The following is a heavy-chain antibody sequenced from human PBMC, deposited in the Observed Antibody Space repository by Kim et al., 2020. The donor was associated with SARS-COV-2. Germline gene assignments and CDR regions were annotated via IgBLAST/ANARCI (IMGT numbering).Heavy chain of an antibody. J-gene: IGHJ5*02. D-gene: IGHD3-10*01. CDR2: IIPIFGTA. Sequence: SVKVSCKASGGTFSSYAISWVRQAPGQGLEWMGGIIPIFGTANYAQKFQGRVTITADESTSTAYMELSSLRSEDTAVYYCTRWTRPPMVRGPNWFDPWGQRTLVTVSS. CDR1: GGTFSSYA. CDR3: TRWTRPPMVRGPNWFDP. V-gene: IGHV1-69*13.